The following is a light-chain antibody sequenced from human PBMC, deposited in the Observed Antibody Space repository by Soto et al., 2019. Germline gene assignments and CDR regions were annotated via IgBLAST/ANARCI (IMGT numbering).Light chain of an antibody. CDR3: QQDYCTPAT. J-gene: IGKJ4*01. Sequence: DIVMTQSPDSLAVSLGERATINCKSSQTVLYSSNNKNYLAWYRQKPGQPPKLLIYWASTRESGVPDRFSGRGSGPDFTPTISRLRAEDGAVYYCQQDYCTPATFGGGTKVEIK. CDR1: QTVLYSSNNKNY. CDR2: WAS. V-gene: IGKV4-1*01.